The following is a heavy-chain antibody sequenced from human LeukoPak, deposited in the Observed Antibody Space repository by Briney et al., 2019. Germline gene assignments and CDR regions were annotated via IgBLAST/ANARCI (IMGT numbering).Heavy chain of an antibody. J-gene: IGHJ5*02. CDR2: TDYRSTWYH. CDR3: PSRLPQYDCFDP. CDR1: GDSGWSNSVT. Sequence: SQTLSLTCASSGDSGWSNSVTWNWIRQSPSRRLEWLGRTDYRSTWYHDYAVSVRGRITATPDTSKNPFPPHLNSATPEDTAAYYCPSRLPQYDCFDPSGQRILVTVSS. V-gene: IGHV6-1*01. D-gene: IGHD2-15*01.